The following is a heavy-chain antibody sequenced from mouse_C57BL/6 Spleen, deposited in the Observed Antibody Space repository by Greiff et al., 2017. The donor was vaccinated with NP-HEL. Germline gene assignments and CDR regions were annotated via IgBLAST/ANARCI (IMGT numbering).Heavy chain of an antibody. CDR2: INPNNGGT. CDR1: GYTFTDYY. V-gene: IGHV1-26*01. Sequence: EVQLQQSGPELVKPGASVKISCKASGYTFTDYYMNWVKQSHGKSLEWIGDINPNNGGTSYNQKFKGKATLTVDKSSSTAYMELRSLTSEDSAVYYCARAGRDAMDYWGQGTSATVSS. CDR3: ARAGRDAMDY. J-gene: IGHJ4*01.